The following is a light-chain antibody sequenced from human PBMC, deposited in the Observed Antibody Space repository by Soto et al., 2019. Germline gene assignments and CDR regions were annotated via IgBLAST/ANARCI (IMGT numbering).Light chain of an antibody. J-gene: IGKJ2*01. CDR1: QSVSNSY. Sequence: ESLLTQSPGTLSLSPGERATLSCRASQSVSNSYFAWYQQKPGQPPRLLIYGISTRATGIPDRFSGSGSGTDFTLTISRLEPEDFVVYYCQQYSSLPHTFGQGTKVEVK. CDR2: GIS. CDR3: QQYSSLPHT. V-gene: IGKV3-20*01.